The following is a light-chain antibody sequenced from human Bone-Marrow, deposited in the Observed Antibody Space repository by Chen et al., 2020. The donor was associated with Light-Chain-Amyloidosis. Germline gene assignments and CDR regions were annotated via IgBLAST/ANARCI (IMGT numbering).Light chain of an antibody. CDR2: EVT. J-gene: IGLJ1*01. CDR1: SSDVGGDNH. V-gene: IGLV2-14*01. CDR3: SSYTITNTLG. Sequence: QSALTQPASVSGSPGQSITISCTGTSSDVGGDNHVSWYQQHPDKAPKLMIYEVTNRPSWVPDRFSGSKSDNTASLTISGLQTEDEADYFGSSYTITNTLGFGSGTRVTVL.